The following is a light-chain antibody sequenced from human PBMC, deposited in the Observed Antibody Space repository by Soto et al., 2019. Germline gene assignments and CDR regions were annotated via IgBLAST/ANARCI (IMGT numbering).Light chain of an antibody. J-gene: IGLJ1*01. CDR2: SNN. Sequence: QSVLTHPPSASGTPGQRVTISCSGSSSNIGSNYVYWYQQLPGTAPKLLIYSNNQRPSGVPDRFSGSKSGTSASLAISGLRSEDEADYYCAAWDDSLSGHCVLGTGTKLPVL. CDR3: AAWDDSLSGHCV. CDR1: SSNIGSNY. V-gene: IGLV1-47*02.